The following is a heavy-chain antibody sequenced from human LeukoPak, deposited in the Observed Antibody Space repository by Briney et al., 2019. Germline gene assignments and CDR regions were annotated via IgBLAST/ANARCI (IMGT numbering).Heavy chain of an antibody. V-gene: IGHV3-21*01. J-gene: IGHJ4*02. CDR1: GFTFTSYS. D-gene: IGHD6-13*01. Sequence: GGSLRLSCAASGFTFTSYSMNWVRQAPGKGLEWVSSISSSSSYIYYADSVKGRFTISRDNAKNSLYLQMNSLRAEDTAVYYCARDLASSWYDLGYYFDYWGQGTLVTVSS. CDR3: ARDLASSWYDLGYYFDY. CDR2: ISSSSSYI.